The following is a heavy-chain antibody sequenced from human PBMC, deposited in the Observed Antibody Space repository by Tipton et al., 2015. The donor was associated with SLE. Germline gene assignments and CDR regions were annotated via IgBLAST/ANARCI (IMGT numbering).Heavy chain of an antibody. CDR2: IYHSGST. V-gene: IGHV4-30-2*02. CDR1: GGSISSGKYS. D-gene: IGHD3-22*01. Sequence: TLSLTCTVSGGSISSGKYSWSWIRQPPGKGLEWIGYIYHSGSTYYNPSLKSRVTISVDTSKNQFSLKLSSVTAADTAVYYCASSSGYFDYWGQGTLVTVSS. CDR3: ASSSGYFDY. J-gene: IGHJ4*02.